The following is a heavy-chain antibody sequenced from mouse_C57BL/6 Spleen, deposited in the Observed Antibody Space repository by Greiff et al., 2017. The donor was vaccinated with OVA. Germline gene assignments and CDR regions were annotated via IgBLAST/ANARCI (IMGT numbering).Heavy chain of an antibody. CDR3: ARGAYYSNYEYYFDY. Sequence: VMLVESGAELVRPGTSVKMSCKASGYTFTNYWIGWAKQRPGHGLEWIGDIYPGGGYTNYNEKFKGKATLTADKSSSTAYMQFSSLTSEDSAIYYCARGAYYSNYEYYFDYWGQGTTLTVSS. V-gene: IGHV1-63*01. CDR2: IYPGGGYT. J-gene: IGHJ2*01. CDR1: GYTFTNYW. D-gene: IGHD2-5*01.